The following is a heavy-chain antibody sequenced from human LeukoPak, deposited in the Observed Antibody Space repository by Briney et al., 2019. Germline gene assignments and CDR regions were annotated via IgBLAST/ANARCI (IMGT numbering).Heavy chain of an antibody. V-gene: IGHV1-2*02. CDR2: INTISGGT. Sequence: ASVKVSCKASGYTFTGYYMHWVRQAPGQGFEWMGWINTISGGTNYAQKFQGRVTMTRDTPNSTAYMALSRLTSDDTAVYYCARGREVAGTVAYWGQGTLVTVSS. CDR3: ARGREVAGTVAY. D-gene: IGHD6-19*01. J-gene: IGHJ4*02. CDR1: GYTFTGYY.